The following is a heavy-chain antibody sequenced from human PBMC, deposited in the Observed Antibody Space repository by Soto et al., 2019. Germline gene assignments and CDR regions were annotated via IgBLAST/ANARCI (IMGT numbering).Heavy chain of an antibody. J-gene: IGHJ6*02. V-gene: IGHV3-30*03. CDR3: ATEPWPYYYYYVMDV. Sequence: QVQMVESGGGVVQPGRSLRLSCAASGFTFSRYGMHWVRQAPGKVLEGVAVMSYDGSNKYYADSVKGRFTISRDKSKNTVYLQMNSLRAEDTAVYYCATEPWPYYYYYVMDVWGQGTTVTVSS. CDR1: GFTFSRYG. CDR2: MSYDGSNK.